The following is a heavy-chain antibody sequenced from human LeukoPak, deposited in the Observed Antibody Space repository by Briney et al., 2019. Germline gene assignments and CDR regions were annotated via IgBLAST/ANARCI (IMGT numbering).Heavy chain of an antibody. J-gene: IGHJ4*02. V-gene: IGHV3-30-3*01. CDR1: GFTFNSYA. Sequence: GGSLRLSCAASGFTFNSYAVHWVRQAPGKGLEWVAVISYDGSISFYATSVKGRFTISRDNSKNTLYLQMNSLRAEDTALYFCARDRRYCSGGSCYFDYFFDYWGQGTLVTVSS. CDR3: ARDRRYCSGGSCYFDYFFDY. D-gene: IGHD2-15*01. CDR2: ISYDGSIS.